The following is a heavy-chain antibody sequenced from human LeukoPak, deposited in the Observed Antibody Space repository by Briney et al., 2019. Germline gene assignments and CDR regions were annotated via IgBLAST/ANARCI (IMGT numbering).Heavy chain of an antibody. Sequence: ASVKVSCKASGYTFTSYDISWVRQAPGQGLEWMGWINPNSGGTNYAQKFQGRVTMTRDTSISTAYMELSRLRSDDTAVYYCARGYDILTGYYSFDYWGQGTLVTVSS. J-gene: IGHJ4*02. CDR3: ARGYDILTGYYSFDY. D-gene: IGHD3-9*01. V-gene: IGHV1-2*02. CDR1: GYTFTSYD. CDR2: INPNSGGT.